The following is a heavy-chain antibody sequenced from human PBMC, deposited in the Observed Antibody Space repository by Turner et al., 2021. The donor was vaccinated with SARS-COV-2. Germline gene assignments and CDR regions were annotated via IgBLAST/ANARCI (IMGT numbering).Heavy chain of an antibody. V-gene: IGHV4-59*01. CDR1: GGSISSYY. CDR2: IHDSGTA. J-gene: IGHJ5*02. CDR3: ARALSERLYSYDSNYYLRNRFDP. Sequence: QVQLQESGPGLVKPSETLSLTCSVSGGSISSYYWGWIRQSPGKGLEWIGYIHDSGTANYSPSLMSRVSISVDTSKNQVSLRMTSVTAADPAVYYCARALSERLYSYDSNYYLRNRFDPWGQGTLVTVS. D-gene: IGHD3-22*01.